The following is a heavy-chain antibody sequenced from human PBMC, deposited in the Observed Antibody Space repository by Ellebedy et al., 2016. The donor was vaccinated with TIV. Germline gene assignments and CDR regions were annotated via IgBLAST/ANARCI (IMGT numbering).Heavy chain of an antibody. CDR3: ARGAFSSSFLFKYNYYEMDV. V-gene: IGHV1-24*01. Sequence: AASVKVSCKVSGYTLSELSMHWVRQAPGKGLEWMGGFDPEDGETIYAQTFQGRVTMTRNTSKSTAYMELSSLRSEDTAVYYCARGAFSSSFLFKYNYYEMDVWGQGTTVTVSS. J-gene: IGHJ6*02. CDR2: FDPEDGET. CDR1: GYTLSELS. D-gene: IGHD6-6*01.